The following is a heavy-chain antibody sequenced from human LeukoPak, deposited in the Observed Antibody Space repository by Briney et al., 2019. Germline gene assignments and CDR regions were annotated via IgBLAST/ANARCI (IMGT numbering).Heavy chain of an antibody. D-gene: IGHD3-10*01. CDR2: INQDGGEK. V-gene: IGHV3-7*01. CDR3: ARDAYYSGSGIYSK. Sequence: GGSLRLSCAASGFTFSSYWMSWVRQAPGKGLEWVANINQDGGEKYYVDSVKGRFTISRDNAKNSLYLQMNSLRAEDTAVYYCARDAYYSGSGIYSKWGQGTLVTVSS. J-gene: IGHJ4*02. CDR1: GFTFSSYW.